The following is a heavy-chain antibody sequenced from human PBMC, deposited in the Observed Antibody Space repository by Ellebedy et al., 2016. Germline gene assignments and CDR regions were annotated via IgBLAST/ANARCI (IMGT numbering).Heavy chain of an antibody. Sequence: SETLSLXXSVSGVSISSYYWSWFRQPPGKGLEWIGIGYGSGSTRYNPSLESRLTISLDTSNNQFSLRLTSVTAADTAVYYCARPPMGKTAPLDYWGQGTLVTVSS. D-gene: IGHD3-10*01. CDR1: GVSISSYY. V-gene: IGHV4-59*08. CDR3: ARPPMGKTAPLDY. CDR2: GYGSGST. J-gene: IGHJ4*01.